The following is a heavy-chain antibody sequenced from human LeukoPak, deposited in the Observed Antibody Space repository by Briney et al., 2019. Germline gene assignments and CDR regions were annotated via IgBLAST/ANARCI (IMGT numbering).Heavy chain of an antibody. CDR2: ISGSGGST. D-gene: IGHD1-7*01. CDR1: GFTFNSYA. Sequence: PGGSLRLSCAASGFTFNSYAMSWGRQAPGKVLEWVSAISGSGGSTYYADSVKGRFTISRDNSKNTLYLQMNSLRAEDTAVYYCSKRRGLELLYYYYMDVWGRGTTVTVSS. J-gene: IGHJ6*03. CDR3: SKRRGLELLYYYYMDV. V-gene: IGHV3-23*01.